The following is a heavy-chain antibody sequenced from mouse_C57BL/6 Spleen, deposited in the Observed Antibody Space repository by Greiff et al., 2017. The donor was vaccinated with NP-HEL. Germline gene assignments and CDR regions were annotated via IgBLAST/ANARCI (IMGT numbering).Heavy chain of an antibody. CDR1: GFNIKDYY. Sequence: VHVKQSGAELVRPGASVKLSCTASGFNIKDYYMHWVKQRPEQGLEWIGRIDPEDGDTEYAPKFQGKATMTADTSSNTAYLQLSSLTSEDTAVYYCTAYMYYAMDYWGQGTSVTVSS. CDR2: IDPEDGDT. CDR3: TAYMYYAMDY. D-gene: IGHD6-5*01. J-gene: IGHJ4*01. V-gene: IGHV14-1*01.